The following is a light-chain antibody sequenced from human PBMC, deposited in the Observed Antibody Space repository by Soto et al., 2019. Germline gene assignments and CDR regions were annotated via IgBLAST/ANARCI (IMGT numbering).Light chain of an antibody. Sequence: QAVVTQPPSASGTPGQRVTISCSGSSSNIGSNYVYWYQQFPGTAPKLLIYRNNQRPSGVPDRFSGSKSGTSASLAISGLRSEDEADYYCEAWDDSLSGVVFGGGTKVTVL. CDR1: SSNIGSNY. CDR2: RNN. V-gene: IGLV1-47*01. J-gene: IGLJ2*01. CDR3: EAWDDSLSGVV.